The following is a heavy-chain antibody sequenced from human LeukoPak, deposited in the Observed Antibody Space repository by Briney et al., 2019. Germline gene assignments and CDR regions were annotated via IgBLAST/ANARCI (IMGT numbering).Heavy chain of an antibody. V-gene: IGHV3-9*01. J-gene: IGHJ4*02. D-gene: IGHD3-9*01. CDR3: AKDHLYDILTGYYDY. CDR1: GFTFDDYA. CDR2: ISWNSGSI. Sequence: GGSLRLSCAASGFTFDDYAMHWVRQAPGKGLEWVSGISWNSGSIGYADSVKGRFTISRDNAKNSPYLQMNSLRAEDTALYYCAKDHLYDILTGYYDYWGQGTLVTVSS.